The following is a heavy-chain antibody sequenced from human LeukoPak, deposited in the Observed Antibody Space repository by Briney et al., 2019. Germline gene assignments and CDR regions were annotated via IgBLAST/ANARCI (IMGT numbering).Heavy chain of an antibody. V-gene: IGHV3-74*01. CDR1: GFRINSYW. CDR3: ARDPRISTVLTPFDY. CDR2: IKTDGSIT. D-gene: IGHD4-17*01. Sequence: VVLLRFSSAATGFRINSYWRHWLLQAPGKGMVWVSSIKTDGSITTYADSVRGRFTISRDSDKNTLYLQMNSLRAEDTAVYYCARDPRISTVLTPFDYWGQGTLVTVSS. J-gene: IGHJ4*02.